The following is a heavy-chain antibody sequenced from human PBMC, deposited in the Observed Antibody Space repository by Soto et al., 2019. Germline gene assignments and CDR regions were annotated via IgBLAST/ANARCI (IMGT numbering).Heavy chain of an antibody. J-gene: IGHJ5*02. CDR2: ISAYNGNT. CDR3: ARGGRYNWNYWFDP. D-gene: IGHD1-7*01. Sequence: ASVKVSCKASGYTITCNGICWVRQDPGQGLEWMGWISAYNGNTNYAQKLQGRVTMTTDTSTSTAYMELRSLRSDDTAVYYCARGGRYNWNYWFDPWGQGTLVTVSS. CDR1: GYTITCNG. V-gene: IGHV1-18*01.